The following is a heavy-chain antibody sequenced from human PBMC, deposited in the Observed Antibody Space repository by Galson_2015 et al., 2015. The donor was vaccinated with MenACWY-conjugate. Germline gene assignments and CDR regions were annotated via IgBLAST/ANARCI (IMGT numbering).Heavy chain of an antibody. CDR3: ASNGGVGAPSYLDY. CDR1: GGTFSSYA. V-gene: IGHV1-69*06. D-gene: IGHD1-26*01. CDR2: TIPIFGTA. J-gene: IGHJ4*02. Sequence: SVKVSCKASGGTFSSYAISWVRQAPGQGLEWMGGTIPIFGTANYAQKFQGRVTITADKSTSTAYMELSSLRSEDTAVYYCASNGGVGAPSYLDYWGQGTLVTVSS.